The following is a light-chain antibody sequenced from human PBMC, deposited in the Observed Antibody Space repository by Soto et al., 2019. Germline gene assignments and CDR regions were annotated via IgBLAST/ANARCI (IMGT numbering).Light chain of an antibody. V-gene: IGKV1-5*03. CDR1: QSISSW. CDR3: QQYKSLTWT. Sequence: DIQMTQSPSTLSASVGGRVTITSRASQSISSWLAWYQQKPGKAPKLLIYKASSLESGVPSRFSGSGSGTEFTLTISSLQPDDFATYYCQQYKSLTWTFGQGTKVDI. CDR2: KAS. J-gene: IGKJ1*01.